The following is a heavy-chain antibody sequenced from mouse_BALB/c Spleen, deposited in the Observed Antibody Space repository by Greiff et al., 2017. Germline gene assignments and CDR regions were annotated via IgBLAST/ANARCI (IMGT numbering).Heavy chain of an antibody. CDR2: ISTYYGDV. J-gene: IGHJ4*01. CDR3: SRRSTMVTTGAMDY. D-gene: IGHD2-2*01. Sequence: VQLQQSGAELVRPGVSVKISCKGSGYTFTDYAMHWVKQSHAKSLEWIGVISTYYGDVSYNQKFKGKATMTVDKSSSTAYMELARLTSEDSAIYYWSRRSTMVTTGAMDYWGQGTSVTVSS. V-gene: IGHV1S137*01. CDR1: GYTFTDYA.